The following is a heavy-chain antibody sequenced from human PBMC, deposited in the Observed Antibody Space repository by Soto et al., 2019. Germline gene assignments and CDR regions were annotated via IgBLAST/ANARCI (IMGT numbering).Heavy chain of an antibody. J-gene: IGHJ6*03. CDR2: ISWNSGSI. CDR1: GFTFDDYA. Sequence: GGSLRLSCAASGFTFDDYAMHWVRQAPGKGLEWVSGISWNSGSIGYADSVKGRFTISRDNAKNSLYLQMNSLRAEDTALYYCAKDAGYYYYMDVWGKGTTVTVS. CDR3: AKDAGYYYYMDV. V-gene: IGHV3-9*01.